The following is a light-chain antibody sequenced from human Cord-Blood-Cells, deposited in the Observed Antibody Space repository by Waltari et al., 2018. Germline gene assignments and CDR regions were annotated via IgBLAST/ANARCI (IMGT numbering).Light chain of an antibody. J-gene: IGLJ2*01. Sequence: QSALTQPASVSGSPGQSITIPCTGTSSDVGSYNLFSWYQQQPGKPPKRIIYEGSKRPSGVANRFSGSKSGNTASLTISGLQAEDEADYYCCSYAGSSTVVFGGGTKLTVL. CDR3: CSYAGSSTVV. V-gene: IGLV2-23*01. CDR1: SSDVGSYNL. CDR2: EGS.